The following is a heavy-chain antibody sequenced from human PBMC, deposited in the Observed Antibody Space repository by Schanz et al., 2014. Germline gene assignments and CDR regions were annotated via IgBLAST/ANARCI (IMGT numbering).Heavy chain of an antibody. CDR3: ATGRAASNFGSEYFLY. D-gene: IGHD6-13*01. V-gene: IGHV3-30*09. CDR2: ISYDGSNK. CDR1: RFTFSSYT. J-gene: IGHJ1*01. Sequence: VHLEESGGGLVQPGGSPRLSCAASRFTFSSYTMHWVRQAPGKGLEWVALISYDGSNKYYADSVKGRFAISRENSKNTMFLQMSSLRPEDTAVYYCATGRAASNFGSEYFLYWGQGTLVTISS.